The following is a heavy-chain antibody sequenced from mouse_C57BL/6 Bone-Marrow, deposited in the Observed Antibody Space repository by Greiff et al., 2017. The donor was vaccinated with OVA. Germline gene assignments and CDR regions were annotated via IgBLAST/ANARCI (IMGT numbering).Heavy chain of an antibody. D-gene: IGHD1-1*01. CDR3: ARPPYGSSHEYYFDY. CDR1: GYTFTSYG. Sequence: QVQLQQSGAELARPGASVKLSCKASGYTFTSYGISWVKQRTGQGLEWIGEIYPRSGNTYYNEKFKGKATLTADKSSSTAYMELRSLTSEDSAVYFCARPPYGSSHEYYFDYWGQGTTLTVSS. CDR2: IYPRSGNT. V-gene: IGHV1-81*01. J-gene: IGHJ2*01.